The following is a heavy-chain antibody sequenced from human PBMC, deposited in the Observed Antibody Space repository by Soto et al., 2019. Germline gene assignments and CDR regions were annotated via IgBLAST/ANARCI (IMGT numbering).Heavy chain of an antibody. Sequence: PSETLCLTCTVSGGSISSYYWSWIRQPPGKGLEWIGYIYYSGSTNYNPSLKSRVTISVDTSKNQFSLKLSSVTAADTAVYYCARVGLRYFDWLLDYWGQGTLVTVSS. D-gene: IGHD3-9*01. CDR3: ARVGLRYFDWLLDY. CDR1: GGSISSYY. V-gene: IGHV4-59*01. J-gene: IGHJ4*02. CDR2: IYYSGST.